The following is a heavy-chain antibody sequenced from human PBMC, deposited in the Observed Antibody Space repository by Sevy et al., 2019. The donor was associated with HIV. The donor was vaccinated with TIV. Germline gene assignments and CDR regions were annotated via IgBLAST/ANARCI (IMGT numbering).Heavy chain of an antibody. V-gene: IGHV3-23*01. CDR1: GFTFTEFV. CDR3: AKDVVGGYYDSSGYSDH. CDR2: IKSGGGST. D-gene: IGHD3-22*01. Sequence: GGSLRLSCAASGFTFTEFVMSWVRQAPGKGLEWVSTIKSGGGSTYYADSVKGRFTISRDNSQNTLELQMNSLRAEDTAVYYCAKDVVGGYYDSSGYSDHWGQGTLVTVSS. J-gene: IGHJ4*02.